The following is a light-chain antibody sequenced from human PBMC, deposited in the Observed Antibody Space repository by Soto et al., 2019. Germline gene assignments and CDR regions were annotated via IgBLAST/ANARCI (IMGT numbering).Light chain of an antibody. CDR1: SGLTSYA. Sequence: QLVLTQSPSASASLGASVKLTCTLSSGLTSYAIAWHQQQPDKGPRYLMKLNSDGSHTKGDGIPDRFSGSSSGAERYLTISSLQSDDEADYFCQTWVTGIWVFGGGTKLTVL. V-gene: IGLV4-69*01. J-gene: IGLJ3*02. CDR3: QTWVTGIWV. CDR2: LNSDGSH.